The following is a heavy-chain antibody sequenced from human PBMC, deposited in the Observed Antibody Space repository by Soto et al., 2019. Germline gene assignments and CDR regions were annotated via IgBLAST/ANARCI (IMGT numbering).Heavy chain of an antibody. CDR2: VYDSGLI. D-gene: IGHD7-27*01. J-gene: IGHJ5*02. Sequence: QVQLQESGPGLVKPSPTLSLTCSVSGGSINSGGQHWSWMRQPPGKGLEWVGYVYDSGLIHYSPSLRSRVTIAIDTSKTAFSLKLNSVTAADTGVYYCARRSPTGYFDPWGQGTLVTVSS. CDR3: ARRSPTGYFDP. V-gene: IGHV4-31*03. CDR1: GGSINSGGQH.